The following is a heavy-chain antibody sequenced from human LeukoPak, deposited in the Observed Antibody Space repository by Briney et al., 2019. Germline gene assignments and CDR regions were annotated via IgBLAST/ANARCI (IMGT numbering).Heavy chain of an antibody. CDR1: GFTFSSYA. Sequence: PGRSLRLSCAASGFTFSSYAMHWVRQAPGKGLEWVAVISYDGSNKYYADSVKGRFTISRDNSKNTLYLQMNSLRAEDTAVYYCARDTTQYYYHSSGYSSYFDYWGQGTLVTVSS. D-gene: IGHD3-22*01. V-gene: IGHV3-30-3*01. CDR2: ISYDGSNK. CDR3: ARDTTQYYYHSSGYSSYFDY. J-gene: IGHJ4*02.